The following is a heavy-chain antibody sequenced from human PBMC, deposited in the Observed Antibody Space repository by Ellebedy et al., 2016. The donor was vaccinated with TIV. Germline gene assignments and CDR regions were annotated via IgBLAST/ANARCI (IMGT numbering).Heavy chain of an antibody. D-gene: IGHD3-10*01. CDR2: INGGNGDT. CDR1: GYTFTGYY. CDR3: AREEWSESYNFDY. V-gene: IGHV1-3*01. J-gene: IGHJ4*02. Sequence: ASVKVSCXASGYTFTGYYMHWVRQAPGQGLEWLGSINGGNGDTTSSQKLQGRVTLTRDTSATSVFMELTSLTSEDTAVYYCAREEWSESYNFDYWGQGTPVTVSS.